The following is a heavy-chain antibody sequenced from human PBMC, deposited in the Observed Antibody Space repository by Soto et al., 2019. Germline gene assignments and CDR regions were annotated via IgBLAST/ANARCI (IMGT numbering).Heavy chain of an antibody. V-gene: IGHV3-30-3*01. CDR1: GYTFTSYY. CDR3: ARVSAAAGPYYYYYGMDV. J-gene: IGHJ6*02. CDR2: ISYDGSNK. Sequence: SCKASGYTFTSYYMHWVRQAPGKGLEWVAVISYDGSNKYYADSVKGRFTISRDNSKNTLYLQMNSLRADDTAVFYCARVSAAAGPYYYYYGMDVWGQGTTVTVSS. D-gene: IGHD6-13*01.